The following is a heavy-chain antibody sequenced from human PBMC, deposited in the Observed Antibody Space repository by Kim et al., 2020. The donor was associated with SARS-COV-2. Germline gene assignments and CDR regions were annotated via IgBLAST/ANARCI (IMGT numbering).Heavy chain of an antibody. D-gene: IGHD2-15*01. Sequence: AQKFQGRVTMTRDTSISTAYMELSRLRSDDTAVYYCARTSPRSGGSCYYYWGQGTLVTVSS. CDR3: ARTSPRSGGSCYYY. J-gene: IGHJ4*02. V-gene: IGHV1-2*02.